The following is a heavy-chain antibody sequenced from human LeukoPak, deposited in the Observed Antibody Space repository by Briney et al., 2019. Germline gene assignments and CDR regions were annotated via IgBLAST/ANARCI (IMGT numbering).Heavy chain of an antibody. V-gene: IGHV4-39*07. D-gene: IGHD3-22*01. CDR1: GGSISNSYY. J-gene: IGHJ5*02. Sequence: SETLSLTCTVSGGSISNSYYWGWIRQPPGKGLEWIGSIYYSGSTYYNPSLKSRVTISVDTSKNQFSLKLSSVTAADTAVYYCARRISVVTSSWFDPWGQGTLVTVSS. CDR2: IYYSGST. CDR3: ARRISVVTSSWFDP.